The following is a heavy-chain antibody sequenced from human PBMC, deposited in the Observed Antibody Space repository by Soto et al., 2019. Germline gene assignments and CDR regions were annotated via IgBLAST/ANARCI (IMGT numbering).Heavy chain of an antibody. CDR2: FDPEDGET. CDR1: GYTLTELS. J-gene: IGHJ5*02. Sequence: GASVKVSCKVSGYTLTELSIHWVRQAPGKGLEWMGGFDPEDGETIYAQKFQGRVTMTEDTSTDTAYMELSSLRSEDTAVYYCAIGGATLKDWFDPWGQGTLVTVSS. V-gene: IGHV1-24*01. D-gene: IGHD1-26*01. CDR3: AIGGATLKDWFDP.